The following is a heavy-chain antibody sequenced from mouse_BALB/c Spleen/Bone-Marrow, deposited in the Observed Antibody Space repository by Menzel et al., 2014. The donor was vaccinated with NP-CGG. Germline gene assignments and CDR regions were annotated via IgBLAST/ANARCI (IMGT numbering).Heavy chain of an antibody. V-gene: IGHV2-6-7*01. J-gene: IGHJ4*01. CDR3: AREKYGNYYAMGY. CDR1: GFSLTDYG. Sequence: QVQLQQSGPGLVAPSQSLSITCTVSGFSLTDYGMNWVRQPPGKGLEWLGMIWGDGTTDYNSALRSRLSINKDNSRSQVFLKMNSLQTDDTARYYCAREKYGNYYAMGYWGQGTSVTVSS. D-gene: IGHD2-10*02. CDR2: IWGDGTT.